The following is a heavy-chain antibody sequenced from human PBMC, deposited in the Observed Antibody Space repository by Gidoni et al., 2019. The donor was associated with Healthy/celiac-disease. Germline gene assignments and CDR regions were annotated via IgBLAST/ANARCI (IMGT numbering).Heavy chain of an antibody. J-gene: IGHJ4*02. CDR1: VGSISSYY. Sequence: VGSISSYYWSWIRQPPGKGLEWIGYIYYSGSTNYNPSLKSRVTISVDTSKNQFSLKLSSVTAADTAVYYCARVYSGTDYWGQGTLVTVSS. V-gene: IGHV4-59*01. CDR2: IYYSGST. CDR3: ARVYSGTDY. D-gene: IGHD6-13*01.